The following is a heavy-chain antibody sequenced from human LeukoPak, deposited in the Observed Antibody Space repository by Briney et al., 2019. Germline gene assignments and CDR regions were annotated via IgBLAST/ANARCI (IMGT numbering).Heavy chain of an antibody. V-gene: IGHV3-33*01. J-gene: IGHJ4*02. CDR1: GFTFSSYG. D-gene: IGHD6-13*01. CDR3: ARDWAAASRLNTLDY. CDR2: IWYDGSNK. Sequence: GGSLRLSCAASGFTFSSYGMHWVRQAPGKGLEWVAVIWYDGSNKYYADSVKGRFTISRDNSKNTLYLQMNSLRAEDTAVYYCARDWAAASRLNTLDYWGQGTLVTVSS.